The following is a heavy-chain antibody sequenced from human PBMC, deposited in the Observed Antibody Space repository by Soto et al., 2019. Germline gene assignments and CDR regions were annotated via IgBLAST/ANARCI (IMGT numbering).Heavy chain of an antibody. D-gene: IGHD6-13*01. CDR1: GGSISSYY. J-gene: IGHJ6*02. Sequence: QVQLQESGTGLVKPSETLSLTCTVSGGSISSYYWNWIRQPPGKGLEWIGYIYYSGSTNYNPSLNSRVTISVDTSKNQFSLKLSSVTAADTAVYYCAREGVSSSWYYYYGMGVWGQGPTVTVSS. CDR3: AREGVSSSWYYYYGMGV. CDR2: IYYSGST. V-gene: IGHV4-59*01.